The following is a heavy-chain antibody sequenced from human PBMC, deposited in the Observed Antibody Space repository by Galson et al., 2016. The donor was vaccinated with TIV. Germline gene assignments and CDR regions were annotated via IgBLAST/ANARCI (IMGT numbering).Heavy chain of an antibody. D-gene: IGHD6-19*01. J-gene: IGHJ4*02. V-gene: IGHV1-46*04. Sequence: SVKVSCKASGYAFTSYYIHWVRQAPGQGLEWMGIINPDGGTTVYAQKLQDRVTMTRDTSTSTVYMDLSSLRSDDTAVYFCARGPGDQWLLDYWGLGTLVIVSS. CDR3: ARGPGDQWLLDY. CDR1: GYAFTSYY. CDR2: INPDGGTT.